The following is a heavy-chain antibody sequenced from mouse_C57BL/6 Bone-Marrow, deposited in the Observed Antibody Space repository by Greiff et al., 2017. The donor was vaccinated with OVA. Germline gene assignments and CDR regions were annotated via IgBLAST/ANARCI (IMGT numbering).Heavy chain of an antibody. CDR3: ARGWDYYGSTLYYFDY. V-gene: IGHV1-85*01. CDR1: GYTFTSYD. D-gene: IGHD1-1*01. Sequence: VQLQQSGPELVKPGASVKLSCKASGYTFTSYDINWVKQRPGKGLEWIGWIYPRDGSTKYNEKVKGKGTLTVDTSSSTAYMDLHSLTSEDSAVYYCARGWDYYGSTLYYFDYWGQGTTLTVSS. CDR2: IYPRDGST. J-gene: IGHJ2*01.